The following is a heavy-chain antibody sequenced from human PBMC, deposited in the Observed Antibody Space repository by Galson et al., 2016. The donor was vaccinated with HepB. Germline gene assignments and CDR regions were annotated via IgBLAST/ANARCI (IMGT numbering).Heavy chain of an antibody. D-gene: IGHD3-10*01. Sequence: SLRISCAASGFTFDDYTMHWVRQAPGKGLEWVALISWDGRSPDYADSVRGRFTISRDNRQNLLYLQMNDLKSEDTALYYFGKDWGSFCESSGKSMDVWGQGTTVFVSS. CDR3: GKDWGSFCESSGKSMDV. J-gene: IGHJ6*02. CDR2: ISWDGRSP. V-gene: IGHV3-43*01. CDR1: GFTFDDYT.